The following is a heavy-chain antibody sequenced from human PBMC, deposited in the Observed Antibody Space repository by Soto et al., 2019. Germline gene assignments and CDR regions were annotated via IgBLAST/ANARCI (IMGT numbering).Heavy chain of an antibody. CDR3: SHRPSWFSCYLDS. J-gene: IGHJ4*02. CDR1: GFSLSTRGVG. Sequence: QITLNESGPTLVKPTQPLTLTCTFSGFSLSTRGVGVGWFRQPPGKALEWLALLYWDDDERYSPSLMSRLTITKDTSKNQMFLTMNNVDPVDTATYYCSHRPSWFSCYLDSWGQGTPVAVPS. CDR2: LYWDDDE. V-gene: IGHV2-5*02. D-gene: IGHD6-13*01.